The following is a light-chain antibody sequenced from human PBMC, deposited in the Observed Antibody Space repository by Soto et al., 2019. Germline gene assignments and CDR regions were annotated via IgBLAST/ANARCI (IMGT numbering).Light chain of an antibody. CDR3: QQLNSYLPLT. J-gene: IGKJ4*01. V-gene: IGKV1-9*01. Sequence: IQLTQSPSSLSASVGDRVTITSRASQGISSYLAWYQQKPGKAPKLLIYAASTLQSGVPSRFSGSGSGTDFTLTISSLQPEDFATYYCQQLNSYLPLTFGGGTKVEIK. CDR2: AAS. CDR1: QGISSY.